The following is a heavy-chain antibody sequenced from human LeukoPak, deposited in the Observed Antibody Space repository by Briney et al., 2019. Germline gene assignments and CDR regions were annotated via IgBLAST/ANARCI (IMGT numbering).Heavy chain of an antibody. D-gene: IGHD1-26*01. CDR3: ARDNSVGETAWWFDP. CDR2: VNPNSGGT. J-gene: IGHJ5*02. CDR1: GYSFTSYH. Sequence: ASVKVSCKASGYSFTSYHLHWVRQAPGQGLEWMGLVNPNSGGTNYAQKFQGRLTMTRDMFTSTDYMELTSLTSDDTAVYYCARDNSVGETAWWFDPWGQGTLVTVSS. V-gene: IGHV1-2*02.